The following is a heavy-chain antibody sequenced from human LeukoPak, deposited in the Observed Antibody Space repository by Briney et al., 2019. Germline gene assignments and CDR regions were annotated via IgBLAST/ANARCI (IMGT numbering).Heavy chain of an antibody. J-gene: IGHJ5*02. CDR1: GFSFSSYS. D-gene: IGHD3-10*01. CDR2: INTVSSYI. CDR3: AKDPVVWFGELYSFWFGP. V-gene: IGHV3-21*01. Sequence: GGSLRLSCAASGFSFSSYSFNWVRQAPGKGLEWVSSINTVSSYIYYADSLKGRFTISRDNAKNTLYLQMNSLRAEDTAVYYCAKDPVVWFGELYSFWFGPWGQGTLVTVSS.